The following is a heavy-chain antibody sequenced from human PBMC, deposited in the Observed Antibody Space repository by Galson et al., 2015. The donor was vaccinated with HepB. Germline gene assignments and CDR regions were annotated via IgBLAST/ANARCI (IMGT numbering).Heavy chain of an antibody. V-gene: IGHV3-48*02. Sequence: SLRLSCAASGFTFSSYAFNWVRQAPGKGLEWISYISSNTDNKYYADSVKGRFTISRDNIKYSVYLQMNSLRDDDTAVYYCARDYGSFDYWGQGILVTVSS. CDR3: ARDYGSFDY. J-gene: IGHJ4*02. D-gene: IGHD4-17*01. CDR1: GFTFSSYA. CDR2: ISSNTDNK.